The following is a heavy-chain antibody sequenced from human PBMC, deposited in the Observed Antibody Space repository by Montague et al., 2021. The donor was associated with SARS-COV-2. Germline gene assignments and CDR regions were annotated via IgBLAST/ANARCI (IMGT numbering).Heavy chain of an antibody. CDR3: ARHRDNLGSLNWFAP. D-gene: IGHD3-16*01. CDR2: IYDSGST. CDR1: GSSVRSYY. J-gene: IGHJ5*02. Sequence: SEILSLTCIVSGSSVRSYYWSWIRQPPGKGLEWIGYIYDSGSTNYNPSLKSRVTISVDTSKNQFSLKLSSVTAAGTAVYFCARHRDNLGSLNWFAPWGQGTLVTVSS. V-gene: IGHV4-59*08.